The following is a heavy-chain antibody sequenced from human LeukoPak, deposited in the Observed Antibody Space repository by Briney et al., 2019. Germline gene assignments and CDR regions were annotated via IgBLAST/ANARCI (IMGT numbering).Heavy chain of an antibody. V-gene: IGHV3-23*01. CDR1: GFTFRNYA. Sequence: GGSLRLSCAASGFTFRNYALSWVRQAPGKGLEWVSAISGSGINTYYADSVKGRFTISRDNAKNSLYLQMNSLRAEDTAVYYCAREGGYYDSSGYYLTFDYWGQGTLVTVSS. CDR2: ISGSGINT. J-gene: IGHJ4*02. D-gene: IGHD3-22*01. CDR3: AREGGYYDSSGYYLTFDY.